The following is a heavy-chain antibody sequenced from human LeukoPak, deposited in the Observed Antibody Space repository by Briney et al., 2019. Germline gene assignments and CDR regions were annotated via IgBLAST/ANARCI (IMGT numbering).Heavy chain of an antibody. CDR1: GYTFTSYD. CDR3: ARVEQQLVRFDP. Sequence: ASVKVSCKASGYTFTSYDINWVRQATGQGLEWMGWMNPNSGNTGYAQKFQGRVTMTRNTSISTVYMGLSSLRSEDTAVYYCARVEQQLVRFDPWGQGTLVTVSS. CDR2: MNPNSGNT. J-gene: IGHJ5*02. V-gene: IGHV1-8*01. D-gene: IGHD6-13*01.